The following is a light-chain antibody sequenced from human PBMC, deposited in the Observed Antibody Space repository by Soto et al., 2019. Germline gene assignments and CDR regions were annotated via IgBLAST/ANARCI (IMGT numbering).Light chain of an antibody. CDR2: AAS. CDR1: QSISSY. V-gene: IGKV1-39*01. Sequence: DIQMTQSPSSLSASVGDRVTITCRASQSISSYLNWYQQKPGKAPKLLIYAASSLQSGVPSRFSGSGSGTDFTLTISSLQPEGFPTCYCQDRYSTPWTFCQGTKEDIK. CDR3: QDRYSTPWT. J-gene: IGKJ1*01.